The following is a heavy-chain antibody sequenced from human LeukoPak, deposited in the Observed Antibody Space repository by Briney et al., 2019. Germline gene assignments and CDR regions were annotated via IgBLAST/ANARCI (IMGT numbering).Heavy chain of an antibody. CDR1: GFTFSTYA. CDR2: ISAGGDAT. CDR3: ADHFPYCSRGSCSYFDH. Sequence: GGSLRLSCAASGFTFSTYAMSWVRQAPGRGLEWVCAISAGGDATFYADSVKGRFTVSRDNPKNTLSLQMNSLRGEDTAIYYCADHFPYCSRGSCSYFDHWGQGTLVTVSS. J-gene: IGHJ4*02. V-gene: IGHV3-23*01. D-gene: IGHD2-15*01.